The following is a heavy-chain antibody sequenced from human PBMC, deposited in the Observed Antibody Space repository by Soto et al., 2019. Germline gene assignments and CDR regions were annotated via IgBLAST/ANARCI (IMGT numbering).Heavy chain of an antibody. J-gene: IGHJ4*02. CDR2: INHSGST. CDR1: GGSFSGYY. CDR3: ARSLTLSDY. D-gene: IGHD3-16*02. V-gene: IGHV4-34*01. Sequence: SSETLSLTCAVYGGSFSGYYWSWIRQPPGKGLEWIGEINHSGSTNYNPSLKSRVTISVDTSKNQFSLKLSSVTAADTAVYYCARSLTLSDYRGQGTLVTVSS.